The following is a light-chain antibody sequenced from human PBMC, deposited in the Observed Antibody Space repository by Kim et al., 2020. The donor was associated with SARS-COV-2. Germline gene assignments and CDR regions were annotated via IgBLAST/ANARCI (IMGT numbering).Light chain of an antibody. Sequence: DIQVTQSPSTLSAAVGDRVTITCRTSQSLTSWLAWFQQKPGKAPKLLIYKVSTLETGVPSRFSGSGSGTEFSLTINSLQPEDSAIYYCQQYSSYPFAFGQGTKLEI. V-gene: IGKV1-5*03. J-gene: IGKJ2*01. CDR3: QQYSSYPFA. CDR2: KVS. CDR1: QSLTSW.